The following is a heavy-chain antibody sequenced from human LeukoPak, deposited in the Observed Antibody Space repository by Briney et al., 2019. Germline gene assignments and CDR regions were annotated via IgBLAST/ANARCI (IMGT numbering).Heavy chain of an antibody. Sequence: SVKVSCKASGGTLSSYAISWVRQAPGQGLEWMGGIIPIFGTANYAQKFQGRVTITADESTSTAYMELSSLRSEDTAVYYCARNKEYSSSPIYYWGQGTLVTVSS. J-gene: IGHJ4*02. CDR2: IIPIFGTA. CDR3: ARNKEYSSSPIYY. V-gene: IGHV1-69*01. D-gene: IGHD6-6*01. CDR1: GGTLSSYA.